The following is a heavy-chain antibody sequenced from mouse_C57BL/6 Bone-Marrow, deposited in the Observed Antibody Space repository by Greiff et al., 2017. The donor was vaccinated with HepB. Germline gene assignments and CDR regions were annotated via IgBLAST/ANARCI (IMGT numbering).Heavy chain of an antibody. J-gene: IGHJ2*01. V-gene: IGHV5-2*03. CDR3: AREEYYYGSSYDY. CDR2: INSDGGST. D-gene: IGHD1-1*01. CDR1: EYEFRSHD. Sequence: EVKLVESGGGLVQPGESLKLSCESNEYEFRSHDMSWVRKTPEKRLELVAAINSDGGSTYYPDTMERRFIISRDNTKKTLYLQMSSLRSEDTALYYCAREEYYYGSSYDYWGQGTTLTVSS.